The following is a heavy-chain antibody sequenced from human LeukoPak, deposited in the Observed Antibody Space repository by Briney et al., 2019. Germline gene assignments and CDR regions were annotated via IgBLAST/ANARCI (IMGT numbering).Heavy chain of an antibody. D-gene: IGHD3-22*01. V-gene: IGHV3-23*01. J-gene: IGHJ4*02. Sequence: PGGSLRLSCAASGFTFSSYAMSWVRQAPGKGLEWVSAISGSGGSTYYADSVKGRFTISRDNSKNTLYLQMNSLRAEDTAVYYCAKRRDTYYYDSSGYYYDYWGQGTLVTVSS. CDR2: ISGSGGST. CDR1: GFTFSSYA. CDR3: AKRRDTYYYDSSGYYYDY.